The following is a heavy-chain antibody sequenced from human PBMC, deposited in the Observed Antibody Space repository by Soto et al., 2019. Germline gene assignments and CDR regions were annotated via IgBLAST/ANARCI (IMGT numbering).Heavy chain of an antibody. J-gene: IGHJ3*02. CDR2: IIPIFGTA. Sequence: QVQLVQSGAEVKKPGSSVKVSCKASGGTFSSYAISWVRQAPGQGLEWMGGIIPIFGTANYAQKFQGRVTITADESTSTAYMELSSLRSEDTAVYYCASRSYDSSGYPIPNLDAFDIWGQGTMVTVSS. D-gene: IGHD3-22*01. V-gene: IGHV1-69*01. CDR1: GGTFSSYA. CDR3: ASRSYDSSGYPIPNLDAFDI.